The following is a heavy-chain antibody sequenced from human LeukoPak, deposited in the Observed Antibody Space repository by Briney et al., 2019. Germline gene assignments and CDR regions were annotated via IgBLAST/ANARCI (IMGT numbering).Heavy chain of an antibody. Sequence: SVKVSCKASGGTFSSYAISWVRQAPGQGLECMGGIIPIFGTANYAQKFQGRVTITADESTSTAYMELSSLRSEDTAVYYCASLESYYGGNSGDYWGQGTLVTVSS. J-gene: IGHJ4*02. V-gene: IGHV1-69*13. CDR2: IIPIFGTA. D-gene: IGHD4-23*01. CDR3: ASLESYYGGNSGDY. CDR1: GGTFSSYA.